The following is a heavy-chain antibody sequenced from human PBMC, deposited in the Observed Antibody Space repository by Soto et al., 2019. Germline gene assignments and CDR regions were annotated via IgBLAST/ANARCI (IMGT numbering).Heavy chain of an antibody. V-gene: IGHV1-18*04. CDR1: GYTFSSYG. Sequence: QVQLVQSGAEVKKPGASVKVSCKASGYTFSSYGISWVRQAPGQGLEWMGRISAYNGNTNYAQKFQGSVTMTTDTSTSTAYLELRSLRSDDTAVYYCARITILGLPWDSWGQGTLVTVSS. CDR3: ARITILGLPWDS. D-gene: IGHD3-3*01. CDR2: ISAYNGNT. J-gene: IGHJ4*02.